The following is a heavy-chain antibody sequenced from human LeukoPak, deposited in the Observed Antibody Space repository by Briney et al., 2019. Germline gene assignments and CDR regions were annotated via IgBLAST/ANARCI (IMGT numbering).Heavy chain of an antibody. J-gene: IGHJ5*02. Sequence: KPSETLSLTCTVSGGSISSYYWSWIRQPPGKGLEWIGYIYYSGSTNYNPSLKSRVTISVDTSKNQFSLKLSSVTAADTAVYYCARFVTQGIAAAGTNWFDPWGQGTLVTVSS. CDR2: IYYSGST. CDR3: ARFVTQGIAAAGTNWFDP. CDR1: GGSISSYY. V-gene: IGHV4-59*01. D-gene: IGHD6-13*01.